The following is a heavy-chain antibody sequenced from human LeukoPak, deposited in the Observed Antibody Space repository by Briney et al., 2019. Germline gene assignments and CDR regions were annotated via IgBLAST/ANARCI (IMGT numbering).Heavy chain of an antibody. CDR1: GGSISSSSYY. J-gene: IGHJ6*02. CDR3: ARGRYGDFWSGSTATYYYGMDV. Sequence: SETLSLTCTVSGGSISSSSYYWSWIRQPPGKGLEWIGEINHSGSTNYNPSLKSRVTISVDTSKNQFSLKLSSVTAADTAVYYCARGRYGDFWSGSTATYYYGMDVWGQGTTVTVSS. D-gene: IGHD3-3*01. V-gene: IGHV4-39*07. CDR2: INHSGST.